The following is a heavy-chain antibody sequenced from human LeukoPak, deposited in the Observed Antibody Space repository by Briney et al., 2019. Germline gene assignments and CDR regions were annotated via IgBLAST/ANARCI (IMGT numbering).Heavy chain of an antibody. CDR1: GFTFSNYS. J-gene: IGHJ4*02. D-gene: IGHD3-22*01. V-gene: IGHV3-48*01. CDR2: ISSSSSTI. Sequence: AGGSLRLSCAASGFTFSNYSMNWVRQAPGKGLEWVSYISSSSSTIYYADSVKGRFTISRDNAKNSLYLQMNSLRAEDTAVYYRARGGRYYDSSPLGYWGQGTLVTVSS. CDR3: ARGGRYYDSSPLGY.